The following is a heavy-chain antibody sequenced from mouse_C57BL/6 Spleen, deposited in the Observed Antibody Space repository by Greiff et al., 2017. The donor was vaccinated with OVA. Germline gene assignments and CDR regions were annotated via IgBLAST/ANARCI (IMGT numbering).Heavy chain of an antibody. Sequence: EVQLQESGGGLVKPGGSLKLSCAASGFTFSDYGMHWVRQAPEKGLEWVAYLSSGSSTIYSADPVKGLFTISRDNAKNTLVLQMTSLRSEDTAMYYCARPDGYYDYFDYGGQGTTLTVSS. CDR1: GFTFSDYG. D-gene: IGHD2-3*01. V-gene: IGHV5-17*01. CDR2: LSSGSSTI. CDR3: ARPDGYYDYFDY. J-gene: IGHJ2*01.